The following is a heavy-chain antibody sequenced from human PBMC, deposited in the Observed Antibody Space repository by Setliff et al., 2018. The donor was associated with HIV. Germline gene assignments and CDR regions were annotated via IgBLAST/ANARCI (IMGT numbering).Heavy chain of an antibody. CDR1: GGSISSYY. D-gene: IGHD5-18*01. CDR3: ARDGGYSYGFFDY. V-gene: IGHV4-59*01. J-gene: IGHJ4*02. CDR2: IYYSGST. Sequence: SETLSLTCTVSGGSISSYYWSWIRQPPGKGLEWIGYIYYSGSTNYNPSLKSRVTISVDTSKNQFSLKLSSVTAADAAVYYCARDGGYSYGFFDYWGQGTLVTVSS.